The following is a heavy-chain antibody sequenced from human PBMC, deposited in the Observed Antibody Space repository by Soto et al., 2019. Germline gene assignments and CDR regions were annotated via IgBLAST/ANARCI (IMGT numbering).Heavy chain of an antibody. D-gene: IGHD3-22*01. Sequence: PGGSLRLSCAASGFTSSSYGMHWVRQAPGKGLEWVAVISYDGSNKYYADSVKGRFTISRDNAKNTLYLQMNSLRAEDTAVYYCVRGDGDYYDGNGYLGRHWGQGTLVTVSS. CDR1: GFTSSSYG. V-gene: IGHV3-30*03. CDR3: VRGDGDYYDGNGYLGRH. CDR2: ISYDGSNK. J-gene: IGHJ4*02.